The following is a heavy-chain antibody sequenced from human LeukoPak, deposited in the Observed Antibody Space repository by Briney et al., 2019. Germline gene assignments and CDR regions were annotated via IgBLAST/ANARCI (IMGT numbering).Heavy chain of an antibody. CDR1: GASISSTSYY. CDR3: ARGATYYDFWSGYYPGGTKKVNWFDP. D-gene: IGHD3-3*01. CDR2: TYYRGTT. Sequence: SDTLSLTCTVSGASISSTSYYWGWIRQPPGKGLEWIGSTYYRGTTYYNPSLKSRVTISVDTSKNQFSLQLSSVTAADTAVYYCARGATYYDFWSGYYPGGTKKVNWFDPWGQGTLVTVSS. V-gene: IGHV4-39*07. J-gene: IGHJ5*02.